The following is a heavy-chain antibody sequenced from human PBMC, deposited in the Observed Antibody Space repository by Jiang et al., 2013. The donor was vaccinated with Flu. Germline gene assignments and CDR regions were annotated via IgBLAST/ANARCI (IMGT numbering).Heavy chain of an antibody. CDR1: GDSVSSNSAA. V-gene: IGHV6-1*01. Sequence: QTLSLTCAISGDSVSSNSAAWNWIRQSPSRGLEWLGRTYYRSKWYNDYAVSVKSRITINPDTSKNQFSLQLNSVTPEDTAVYYCARDVVRVAVDYGSGSSYWFDPWGQGTLVTVSS. J-gene: IGHJ5*02. CDR2: TYYRSKWYN. CDR3: ARDVVRVAVDYGSGSSYWFDP. D-gene: IGHD3-10*01.